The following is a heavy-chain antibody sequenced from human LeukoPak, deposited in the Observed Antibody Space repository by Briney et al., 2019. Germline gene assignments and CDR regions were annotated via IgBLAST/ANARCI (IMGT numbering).Heavy chain of an antibody. Sequence: ASVKVSCKASGYTFTSYDINWVRQATGQGLEWMAWMNPNSGNTGYAQKFQGRVTMTRNTSISTAYMELSSLRSEDTAVYYCARGGYDILTGYPYDAFDIWGQGTMVTVSS. CDR2: MNPNSGNT. V-gene: IGHV1-8*01. D-gene: IGHD3-9*01. CDR1: GYTFTSYD. CDR3: ARGGYDILTGYPYDAFDI. J-gene: IGHJ3*02.